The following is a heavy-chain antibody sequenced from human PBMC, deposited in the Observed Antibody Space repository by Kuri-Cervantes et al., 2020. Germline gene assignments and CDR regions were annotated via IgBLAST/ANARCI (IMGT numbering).Heavy chain of an antibody. Sequence: ASVKVSCKASGYTFTSYYMHWVRQAPGQGLEWMGMINPSGGSTSYAQKFQGRVTMTRDTSISTAYMELSRLRSDDTAVYYCARGIYCSSTSCYGYYYYYYMDVWGKGTTVTVSS. V-gene: IGHV1-46*01. D-gene: IGHD2-2*01. CDR3: ARGIYCSSTSCYGYYYYYYMDV. CDR2: INPSGGST. CDR1: GYTFTSYY. J-gene: IGHJ6*03.